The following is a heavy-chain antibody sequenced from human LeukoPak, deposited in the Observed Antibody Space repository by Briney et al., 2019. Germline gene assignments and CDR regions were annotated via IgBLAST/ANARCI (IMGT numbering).Heavy chain of an antibody. J-gene: IGHJ5*02. V-gene: IGHV4-59*01. CDR2: IYYSGST. D-gene: IGHD6-19*01. CDR3: ARAVGSSGWYVWFDP. CDR1: GGSISSYY. Sequence: PSETLSPTCTVSGGSISSYYWSWIRQPPGKGLEWIGYIYYSGSTNYNPSLKSRVTISVDTSKNQFPLKLSSVTAADTAVYYCARAVGSSGWYVWFDPWGQGTLVTVSS.